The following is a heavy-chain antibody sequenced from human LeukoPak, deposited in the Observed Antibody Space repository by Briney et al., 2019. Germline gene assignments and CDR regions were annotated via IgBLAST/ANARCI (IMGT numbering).Heavy chain of an antibody. CDR2: IYTSGST. J-gene: IGHJ4*02. D-gene: IGHD3-22*01. CDR3: ARQEAFTMIED. CDR1: GGSISSYY. Sequence: SETLSLTCTVSGGSISSYYWSWIRQPAGKGLEWIGYIYTSGSTNYNPSLKSRVTISVDTSKNQFSLKLSSVTAADTAVYYCARQEAFTMIEDWGQGTLVTVSS. V-gene: IGHV4-4*09.